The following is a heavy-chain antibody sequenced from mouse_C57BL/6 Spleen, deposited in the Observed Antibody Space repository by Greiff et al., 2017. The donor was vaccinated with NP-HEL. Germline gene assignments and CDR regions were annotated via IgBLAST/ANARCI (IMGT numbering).Heavy chain of an antibody. CDR1: GYTFTDYY. J-gene: IGHJ4*01. Sequence: EVQLQQSGPELVKPGASVKISCKASGYTFTDYYMNWVKQSHGKSLEWIGDINPNNGGTSYNQKFKGKATLTVDKSSSTAYMELRSLTSEDSAVYYCAREHCNAMDYWGQGTSVTVSS. V-gene: IGHV1-26*01. CDR3: AREHCNAMDY. CDR2: INPNNGGT.